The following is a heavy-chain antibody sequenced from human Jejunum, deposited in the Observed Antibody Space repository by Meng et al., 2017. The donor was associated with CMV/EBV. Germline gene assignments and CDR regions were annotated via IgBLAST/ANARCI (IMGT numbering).Heavy chain of an antibody. J-gene: IGHJ4*02. D-gene: IGHD2-21*01. CDR1: FTVSGAA. V-gene: IGHV3-73*01. CDR2: IRSKANSYAK. Sequence: FTVSGAAIHWVRQASGKGLEWVGRIRSKANSYAKVYAETMKGRFTISRDDSENTAYLQMNSLKTEDTAVYYCARQARDGDCCLDYWGQGTLVTVSS. CDR3: ARQARDGDCCLDY.